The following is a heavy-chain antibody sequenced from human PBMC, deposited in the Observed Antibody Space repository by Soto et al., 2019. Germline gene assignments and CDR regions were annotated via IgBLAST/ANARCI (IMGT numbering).Heavy chain of an antibody. Sequence: SVKVSCKASGGTFSSYAISWVRQAPEQGLEWMGGIIPIFGTANYAQKSQGRVTITADESTSTAYMELSSLRSEDTAVYYCARDSDYDFWSGSRPFDIWGQGTMVTVSS. D-gene: IGHD3-3*01. CDR2: IIPIFGTA. CDR1: GGTFSSYA. V-gene: IGHV1-69*13. CDR3: ARDSDYDFWSGSRPFDI. J-gene: IGHJ3*02.